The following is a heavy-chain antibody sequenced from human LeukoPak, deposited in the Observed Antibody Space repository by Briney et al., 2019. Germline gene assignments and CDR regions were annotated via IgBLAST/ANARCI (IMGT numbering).Heavy chain of an antibody. J-gene: IGHJ4*02. CDR3: ASEAHRGGGFDS. CDR1: GDSISSSNYY. Sequence: PSETLSLTCTVSGDSISSSNYYWGWIRQPPGKGLEWIANIYFTGNTYYNPSLKSRATISVDTSKNQFSLTLSSVTAADTAVYYCASEAHRGGGFDSWGQGTLVTVSS. CDR2: IYFTGNT. D-gene: IGHD3-16*01. V-gene: IGHV4-39*01.